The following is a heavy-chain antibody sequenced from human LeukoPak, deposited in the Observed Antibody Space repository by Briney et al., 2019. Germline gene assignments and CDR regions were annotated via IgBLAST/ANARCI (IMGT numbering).Heavy chain of an antibody. V-gene: IGHV4-39*01. Sequence: SETLSLTCTVSGGSISSSSYYWGWIRQPPGKGLEWIGNTYYGGDTYYNPSLKSRVTISVDTSKDQFSLELNFVTAADTAVYYYAAAFDYWGQGILVTVSS. J-gene: IGHJ4*02. CDR3: AAAFDY. D-gene: IGHD6-25*01. CDR2: TYYGGDT. CDR1: GGSISSSSYY.